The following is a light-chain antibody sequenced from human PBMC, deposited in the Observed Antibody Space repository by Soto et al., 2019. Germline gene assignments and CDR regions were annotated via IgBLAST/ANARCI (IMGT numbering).Light chain of an antibody. CDR2: AAS. V-gene: IGKV1-39*01. Sequence: IQMTQSPSSLSASSGAGVTFTCRASQSINCYVNWCQQKPGRAPKLLIYAASSLQSGVPSRFSGSGSGTDFTLTISSLQPEDFATYYCQQSHSTPSWTFGQGTKVDIK. CDR1: QSINCY. J-gene: IGKJ1*01. CDR3: QQSHSTPSWT.